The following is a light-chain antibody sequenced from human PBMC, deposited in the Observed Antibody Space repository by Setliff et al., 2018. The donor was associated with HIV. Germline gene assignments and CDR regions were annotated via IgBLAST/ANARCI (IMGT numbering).Light chain of an antibody. J-gene: IGLJ2*01. Sequence: QSALAQPPSVSGSPGQSVTISCTGTSSDVGTYDCVSWYQQPPGTAPKLMIYDVTKRPSGVSNRFSGSKSGNTASLTIFGLQPEDEADYYCCSYAGDRVFWLFAGGTKVTVL. V-gene: IGLV2-23*02. CDR1: SSDVGTYDC. CDR2: DVT. CDR3: CSYAGDRVFWL.